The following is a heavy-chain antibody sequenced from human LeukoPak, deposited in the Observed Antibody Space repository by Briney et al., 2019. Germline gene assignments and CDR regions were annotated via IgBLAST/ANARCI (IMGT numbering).Heavy chain of an antibody. Sequence: PGGSLRLSCAASGFTVSSNYINWVRQAPGKGLEWVSVLYSGGDTYYADSVKGRFTVSRDNSKNTLYLQMNSLGAEDTAVYYCARDTSGYCSTSRCYGSWCFDLWGRGTLVTVSS. CDR3: ARDTSGYCSTSRCYGSWCFDL. V-gene: IGHV3-53*01. CDR2: LYSGGDT. CDR1: GFTVSSNY. D-gene: IGHD2-2*01. J-gene: IGHJ2*01.